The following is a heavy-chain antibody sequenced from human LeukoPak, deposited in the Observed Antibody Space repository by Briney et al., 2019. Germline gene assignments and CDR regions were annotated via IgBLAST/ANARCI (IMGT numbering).Heavy chain of an antibody. Sequence: GGSLRLSCAASGFTFSSYWMSWVRQAPGKGLEWVANIKQDGSEKYYVDSVKGRSTISRDNAKNSLYLQMNSLRAEDTAVYYCARDRYYYDSSGYSRGLYYFDYWGQGTLVTVSS. J-gene: IGHJ4*02. CDR2: IKQDGSEK. V-gene: IGHV3-7*01. CDR1: GFTFSSYW. D-gene: IGHD3-22*01. CDR3: ARDRYYYDSSGYSRGLYYFDY.